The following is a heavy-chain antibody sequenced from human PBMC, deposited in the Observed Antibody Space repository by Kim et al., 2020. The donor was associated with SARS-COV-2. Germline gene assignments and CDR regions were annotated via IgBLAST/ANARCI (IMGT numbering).Heavy chain of an antibody. CDR2: IWYDGSNK. D-gene: IGHD1-26*01. CDR3: ARDPAVGRGGWEPYYFDY. Sequence: GGSLRLSCAASGFTFSSYGMHWVRQAPGKGLEWVAVIWYDGSNKYYADSVKGRFTISRDNSKNTLYLQMNSLRAEDTAVYYCARDPAVGRGGWEPYYFDYWGQGTLVTVSS. V-gene: IGHV3-33*08. J-gene: IGHJ4*02. CDR1: GFTFSSYG.